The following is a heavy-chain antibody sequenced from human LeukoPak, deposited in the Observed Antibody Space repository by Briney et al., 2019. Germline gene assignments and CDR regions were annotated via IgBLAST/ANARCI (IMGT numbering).Heavy chain of an antibody. D-gene: IGHD5-12*01. J-gene: IGHJ4*02. V-gene: IGHV3-23*01. CDR3: AKARIAATIYPKEVNFDY. Sequence: GGSLRLSCAASGFTFSSYAMSWVRQAPGKGLEWVSGISGSGGSTYYAESVKGRFTISRDNSKNTVYLQMNSLRAEDTALYYCAKARIAATIYPKEVNFDYWGQGTLVTVSS. CDR1: GFTFSSYA. CDR2: ISGSGGST.